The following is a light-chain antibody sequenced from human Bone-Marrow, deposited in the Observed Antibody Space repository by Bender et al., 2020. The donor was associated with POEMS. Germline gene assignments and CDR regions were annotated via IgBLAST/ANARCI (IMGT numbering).Light chain of an antibody. J-gene: IGLJ1*01. Sequence: QSALTQPRSVSGSPGQSVTISCTGTSSDVGSYNLVSWYQHHPGKAPKLMIYEGANRPSGVSGRFSGSRSGNTASLTISGLQAEDEADYYCCSYAGSSTWVFGTGTKVTVL. CDR3: CSYAGSSTWV. CDR2: EGA. V-gene: IGLV2-23*01. CDR1: SSDVGSYNL.